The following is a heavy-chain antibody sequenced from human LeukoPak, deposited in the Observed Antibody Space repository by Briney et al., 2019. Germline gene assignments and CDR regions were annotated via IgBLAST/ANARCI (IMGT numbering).Heavy chain of an antibody. CDR1: GFSVRTNY. CDR2: IYNSGTT. J-gene: IGHJ4*02. Sequence: GGAPRLSCAASGFSVRTNYMSWVPQAPGKGLVWFAVIYNSGTTKYADYVKGRFAIARDSSENALYLQMNSLRAEGRAVYYCARGWEWWDYWGQGTLVTVS. D-gene: IGHD2-15*01. V-gene: IGHV3-53*01. CDR3: ARGWEWWDY.